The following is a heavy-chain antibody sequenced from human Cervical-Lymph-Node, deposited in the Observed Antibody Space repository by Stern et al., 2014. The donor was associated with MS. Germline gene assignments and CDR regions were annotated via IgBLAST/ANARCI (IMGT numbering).Heavy chain of an antibody. CDR1: GYSFTNSW. V-gene: IGHV5-51*01. D-gene: IGHD2-2*02. CDR3: ARQCCATTSCNTIDS. Sequence: VQLVQSGAEVKKPGQSLKISCKGSGYSFTNSWIGWVRQMPGKGLDLMGIISPVDSETRYSPSFQGPVTISVDKSINTAYGQWTSLEASDTAMYYCARQCCATTSCNTIDSWGQGTLITVSS. J-gene: IGHJ4*02. CDR2: ISPVDSET.